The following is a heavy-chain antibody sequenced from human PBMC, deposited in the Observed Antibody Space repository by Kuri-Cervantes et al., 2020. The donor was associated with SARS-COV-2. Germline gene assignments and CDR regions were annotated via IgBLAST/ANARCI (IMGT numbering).Heavy chain of an antibody. CDR2: IIPILGTA. Sequence: SVKVSCKASGGTFSSYAISWVRQAPGQGLEWMGRIIPILGTANYAQKFQGRVTITADKSTSTAYMELSSLRSEDTAVYYCATGLSSGWYYANSGHYFDYWGQGTLVTVSS. V-gene: IGHV1-69*04. J-gene: IGHJ4*02. CDR3: ATGLSSGWYYANSGHYFDY. D-gene: IGHD6-19*01. CDR1: GGTFSSYA.